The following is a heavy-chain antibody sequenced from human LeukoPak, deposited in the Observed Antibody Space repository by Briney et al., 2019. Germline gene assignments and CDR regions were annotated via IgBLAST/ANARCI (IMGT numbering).Heavy chain of an antibody. CDR2: IYYSGST. J-gene: IGHJ6*02. D-gene: IGHD4-11*01. Sequence: SETLSLTCTVSGGSISSYYWSWIWQPPGKGLEWIGYIYYSGSTNYNPSLKSRVTISVDTSKNQFSLKLSSVTAADTAVYYCARARNDYYYYGMDVWGQGTTVTVSS. V-gene: IGHV4-59*01. CDR1: GGSISSYY. CDR3: ARARNDYYYYGMDV.